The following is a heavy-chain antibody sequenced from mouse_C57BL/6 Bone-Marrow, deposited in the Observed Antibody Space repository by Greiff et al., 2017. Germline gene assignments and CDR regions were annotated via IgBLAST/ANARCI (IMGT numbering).Heavy chain of an antibody. CDR3: ARSGGLRRLDY. Sequence: VQLQQPGTELVKPGASVKLSCKASVYTFTSYWMHWVKQRPGQGLEWIGNINPSNGGTNYNEKFKSKATLTVDKSSSTAYMQLSSLTSEDAAGNYCARSGGLRRLDYGGQGTTLTVAS. V-gene: IGHV1-53*01. D-gene: IGHD2-4*01. J-gene: IGHJ2*01. CDR1: VYTFTSYW. CDR2: INPSNGGT.